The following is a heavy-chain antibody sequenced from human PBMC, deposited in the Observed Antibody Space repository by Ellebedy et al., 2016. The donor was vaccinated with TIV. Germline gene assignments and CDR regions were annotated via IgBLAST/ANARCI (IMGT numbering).Heavy chain of an antibody. CDR3: AGRAYNWNDGSLFDY. J-gene: IGHJ4*02. CDR1: GYNFLNYG. CDR2: ISPYSGNT. Sequence: ASVKVSCKASGYNFLNYGVSWVRQAPGQGLQFMGWISPYSGNTKYPQRLQGRVTMTTEISTATAYMEMRSLRAEDTAVYYCAGRAYNWNDGSLFDYWGQGTLVTVSS. V-gene: IGHV1-18*01. D-gene: IGHD1-1*01.